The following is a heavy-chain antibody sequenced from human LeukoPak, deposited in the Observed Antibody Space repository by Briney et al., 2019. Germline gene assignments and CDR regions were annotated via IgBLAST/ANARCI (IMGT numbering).Heavy chain of an antibody. V-gene: IGHV5-51*01. D-gene: IGHD1-26*01. Sequence: GECLKISCKVSGDSFTSYWIGWVRQMPGKGLEWMGIIYPGDSDTRYSPSFQGQVTISADKSIPPAYLNWSSLKASDTAMYYCASNIVGATTGYHMDVWGKGTTVTVSS. CDR1: GDSFTSYW. CDR2: IYPGDSDT. CDR3: ASNIVGATTGYHMDV. J-gene: IGHJ6*03.